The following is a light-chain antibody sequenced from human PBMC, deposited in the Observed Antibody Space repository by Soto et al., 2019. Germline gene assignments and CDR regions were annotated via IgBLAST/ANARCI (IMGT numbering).Light chain of an antibody. CDR1: QSVSSSY. J-gene: IGKJ5*01. V-gene: IGKV3-20*01. Sequence: IVLTQSPCTLSLYPGERATVSCRASQSVSSSYLAWYQQKPGQAPRLLIYGTSSRATGIPDRFSGSGSGTDFTLTFSRLEPEDFAVYYCHQYASSPITFGQGTRLEIK. CDR2: GTS. CDR3: HQYASSPIT.